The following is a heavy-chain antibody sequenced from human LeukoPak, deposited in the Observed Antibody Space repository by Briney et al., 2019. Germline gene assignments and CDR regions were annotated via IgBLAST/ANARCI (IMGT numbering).Heavy chain of an antibody. V-gene: IGHV3-7*04. CDR1: GFTFSDYY. CDR2: IKQDGSEK. J-gene: IGHJ4*02. D-gene: IGHD3-9*01. Sequence: GGSLRLSCAASGFTFSDYYMSWIRQAPGKGLEWVANIKQDGSEKYYVDSVKGRFTISRDNAKNSLYLQMNSLRADDTAVYYCARDLLTGYFTDLTTFDYWGQGNLVTVSS. CDR3: ARDLLTGYFTDLTTFDY.